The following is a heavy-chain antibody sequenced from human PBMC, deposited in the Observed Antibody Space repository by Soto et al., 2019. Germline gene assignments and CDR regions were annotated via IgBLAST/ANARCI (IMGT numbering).Heavy chain of an antibody. CDR2: IWYDGSKK. V-gene: IGHV3-33*01. CDR3: ARKGSIAAAGYWWFDP. CDR1: GFTFSSYA. J-gene: IGHJ5*02. Sequence: QVQLVESGGGVVQPGRSLRLSCAASGFTFSSYAMHWVHQAPGKGLEWVAVIWYDGSKKYYADSVKGRFPISRDNSKNTLYLQMNSLRAEDTAVYYCARKGSIAAAGYWWFDPWGQGTLVTVSS. D-gene: IGHD6-13*01.